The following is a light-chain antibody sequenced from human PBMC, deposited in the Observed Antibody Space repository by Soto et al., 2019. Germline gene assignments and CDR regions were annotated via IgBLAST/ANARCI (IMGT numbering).Light chain of an antibody. J-gene: IGKJ1*01. CDR1: QGISSY. Sequence: DIQLTQSPSSLSASVGDRVTITCRVSQGISSYLNWYRQKPGKVPKLLIYSASNLQSGVPSRFSGYGSGTEFTLTISSLQPDDFATYYCQHYNSYSEAFGQGTKVDIK. CDR2: SAS. V-gene: IGKV1-27*01. CDR3: QHYNSYSEA.